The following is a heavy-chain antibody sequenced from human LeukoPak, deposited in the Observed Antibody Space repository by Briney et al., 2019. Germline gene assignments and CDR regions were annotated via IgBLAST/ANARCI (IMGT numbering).Heavy chain of an antibody. D-gene: IGHD6-19*01. CDR3: AKDLGIAVAGPDY. J-gene: IGHJ4*02. Sequence: QTGGSLRLSCAASGFTFSSYAMSWVRQAPGKGLEWVSAISGSGGSTYYADSVKGRFTISRDNSKNTLYLQMNSLRAEDTAVYYCAKDLGIAVAGPDYWGQGTLVTVSS. CDR2: ISGSGGST. CDR1: GFTFSSYA. V-gene: IGHV3-23*01.